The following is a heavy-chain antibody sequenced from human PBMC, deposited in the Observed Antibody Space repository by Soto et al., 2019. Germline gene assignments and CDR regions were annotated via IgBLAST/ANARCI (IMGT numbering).Heavy chain of an antibody. V-gene: IGHV1-8*01. J-gene: IGHJ4*02. D-gene: IGHD3-10*01. CDR2: MNPDSGST. CDR3: ARGRGGNYGL. Sequence: GASVKVSCKASGYTFTSYDINWVRQATGQGLEWMGWMNPDSGSTVYAQKFQGRVTMTRSTSISTAYMELSSLRSEDTAVYYCARGRGGNYGLWGQGTLVTVSS. CDR1: GYTFTSYD.